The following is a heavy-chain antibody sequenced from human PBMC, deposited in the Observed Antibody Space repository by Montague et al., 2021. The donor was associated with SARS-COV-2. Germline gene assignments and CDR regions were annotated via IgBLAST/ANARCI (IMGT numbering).Heavy chain of an antibody. D-gene: IGHD2-2*01. V-gene: IGHV6-1*01. CDR1: GDSVSSNIAT. Sequence: CAISGDSVSSNIATWNWIRQSPSRGLEWLGRTYYRSKWYNDYAESVKSRITIVPDASKHQFSLHLNSVTPEDTAVYYCARIPVGSKYYFDFWGQGTLVTVSS. CDR3: ARIPVGSKYYFDF. J-gene: IGHJ4*02. CDR2: TYYRSKWYN.